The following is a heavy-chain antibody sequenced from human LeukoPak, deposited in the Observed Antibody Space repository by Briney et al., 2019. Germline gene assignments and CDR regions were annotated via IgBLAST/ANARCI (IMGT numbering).Heavy chain of an antibody. CDR3: ARAAGRMYYYYGMDV. J-gene: IGHJ6*02. Sequence: SETLSLTCAVYGGSFSGYYWSWIRQPPGKGLEWIGEINHSGSTNYNPSLKSRVTISVDTSKNQFSLKLSSATAADTAVYYCARAAGRMYYYYGMDVWGQGTTVTVSS. V-gene: IGHV4-34*01. D-gene: IGHD6-19*01. CDR2: INHSGST. CDR1: GGSFSGYY.